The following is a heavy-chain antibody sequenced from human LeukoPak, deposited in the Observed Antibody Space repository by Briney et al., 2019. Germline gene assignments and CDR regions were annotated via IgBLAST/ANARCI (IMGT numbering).Heavy chain of an antibody. Sequence: LVKPSETLSLTCAVYGGSFSGYYWSWIRQPPGKGLEWIGEINHSGSTNYNPSLKSRVTISVDTSKNQFSLKLSSVTAADTAVYYCARGRSVTTHYYYYMDVWGKGTTVTVSS. CDR2: INHSGST. V-gene: IGHV4-34*01. D-gene: IGHD4-17*01. J-gene: IGHJ6*03. CDR3: ARGRSVTTHYYYYMDV. CDR1: GGSFSGYY.